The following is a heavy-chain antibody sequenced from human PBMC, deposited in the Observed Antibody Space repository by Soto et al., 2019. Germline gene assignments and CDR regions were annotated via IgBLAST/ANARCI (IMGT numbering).Heavy chain of an antibody. V-gene: IGHV5-51*01. CDR1: GYSFTSYW. CDR2: IYPGDSDT. J-gene: IGHJ6*02. Sequence: PGESLKISCKGSGYSFTSYWIGWVRQMPGKGLEWMGIIYPGDSDTRYSPSFQGQVTISADKSTSTAYLQWSSLKASDTAMYYCARHGNGDYVYYYYGMDVWGQGTTVTVSS. D-gene: IGHD4-17*01. CDR3: ARHGNGDYVYYYYGMDV.